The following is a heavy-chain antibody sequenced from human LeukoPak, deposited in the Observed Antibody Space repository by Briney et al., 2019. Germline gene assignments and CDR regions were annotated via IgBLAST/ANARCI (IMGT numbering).Heavy chain of an antibody. CDR2: ISGSGGST. D-gene: IGHD1-26*01. V-gene: IGHV3-23*01. CDR1: GFTFSSYW. Sequence: GGSLRLSCAASGFTFSSYWMNWARQAPGKGLEWVSAISGSGGSTYYADSVKGRFTISRDNSKNTLYLQMNSLRAEDTAVYYCAKDYPITIRGVGATPLDYWGQGTLVTVSS. CDR3: AKDYPITIRGVGATPLDY. J-gene: IGHJ4*02.